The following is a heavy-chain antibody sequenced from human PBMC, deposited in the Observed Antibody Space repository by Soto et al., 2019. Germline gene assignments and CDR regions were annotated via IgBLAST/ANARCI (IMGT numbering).Heavy chain of an antibody. D-gene: IGHD3-9*01. CDR2: INDRGSI. Sequence: QVQLQQWGAGPLRPLETLSLTCGVSGGSFSGYYWAWIRQSPGKGLEWIGEINDRGSINYNPSLKSRVRISVDTSKNHYSLNLRSVTAGDTAVYYCARESHDILTGPPWVWYFDLWGRGTLVTVSS. CDR3: ARESHDILTGPPWVWYFDL. V-gene: IGHV4-34*01. J-gene: IGHJ2*01. CDR1: GGSFSGYY.